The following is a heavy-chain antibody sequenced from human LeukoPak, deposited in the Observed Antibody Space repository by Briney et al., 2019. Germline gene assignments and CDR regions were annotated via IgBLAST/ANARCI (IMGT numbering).Heavy chain of an antibody. CDR1: GFTFSSYS. CDR3: ARDYGSGQEGY. Sequence: GGSLRLSCAASGFTFSSYSMNWVRQAPGKGLEWVSYISSSSSTIYYADSVKGRFTISRDNAKNSLYLQMNSLRAEDTAVYYCARDYGSGQEGYWGQGTLVTVSS. D-gene: IGHD3-10*01. CDR2: ISSSSSTI. J-gene: IGHJ4*02. V-gene: IGHV3-48*01.